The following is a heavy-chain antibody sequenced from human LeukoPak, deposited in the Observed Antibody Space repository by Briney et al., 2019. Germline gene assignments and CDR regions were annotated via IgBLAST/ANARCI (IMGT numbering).Heavy chain of an antibody. J-gene: IGHJ4*02. CDR1: GYTFTGYY. Sequence: ASVKVSCKTSGYTFTGYYLHWVRQAPGQGLEWMGWIHPNSGDTHYAQKFQGRVTMTRDTSISTAYMELTRLTSDDTSICYCTREDYWGQGTLVTVSS. CDR3: TREDY. V-gene: IGHV1-2*02. CDR2: IHPNSGDT.